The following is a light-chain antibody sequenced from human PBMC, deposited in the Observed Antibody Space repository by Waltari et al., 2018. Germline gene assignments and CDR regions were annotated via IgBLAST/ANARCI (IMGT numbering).Light chain of an antibody. J-gene: IGLJ2*01. Sequence: QSTLTQSPSACGSLGQSVTMSCTGTSNAVGYSNYVSWFQQSPGQAPKLLISQVSKRPSGVPDRFSGFKSGNTAFLTVSGLQADDEADYYCASHAGGNNLDVFGGGTKLTVL. CDR2: QVS. CDR1: SNAVGYSNY. CDR3: ASHAGGNNLDV. V-gene: IGLV2-8*01.